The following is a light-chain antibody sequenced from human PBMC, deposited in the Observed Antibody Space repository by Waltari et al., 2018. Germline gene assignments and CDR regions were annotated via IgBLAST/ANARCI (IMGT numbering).Light chain of an antibody. Sequence: QSALTQEASVSGTVGQKVTLSCTGNSNNVGSYAVGWYQQISHGAPKTAMIGNSLPSGIPDRVSGSKSGTTASLTISGLWPEDEADYYCSTWDYSLSAPYWVFGGGTKLTVL. CDR2: GNS. V-gene: IGLV1-47*03. CDR3: STWDYSLSAPYWV. J-gene: IGLJ3*02. CDR1: SNNVGSYA.